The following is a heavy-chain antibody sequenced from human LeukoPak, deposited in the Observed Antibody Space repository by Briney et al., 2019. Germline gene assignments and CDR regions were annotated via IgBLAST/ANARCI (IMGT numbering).Heavy chain of an antibody. CDR2: ISSSSTTI. CDR3: ARDLTTVSTPGY. D-gene: IGHD4-17*01. CDR1: GFTVSSYS. V-gene: IGHV3-48*01. Sequence: GGSLRLSCAASGFTVSSYSMNWIRQAPGKGLEWISYISSSSTTISYADSVKGRFTISRDNAKNSLFLQMNSLRAEDTALYYCARDLTTVSTPGYWGQGTLVTVSS. J-gene: IGHJ4*02.